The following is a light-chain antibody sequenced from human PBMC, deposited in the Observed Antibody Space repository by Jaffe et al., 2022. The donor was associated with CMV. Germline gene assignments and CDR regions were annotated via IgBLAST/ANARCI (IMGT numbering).Light chain of an antibody. J-gene: IGKJ1*01. CDR3: QQYYSTPVWT. CDR2: WAS. Sequence: DIVMTQSPDSLAVSLGERATINCKSSQSVLYSSNNKNYLAWYQHKPGQPPKLLIYWASTRESGVPDRFSGSGSGTDFTLTISSLQAEDVAVYYCQQYYSTPVWTFGQGTKVEIK. CDR1: QSVLYSSNNKNY. V-gene: IGKV4-1*01.